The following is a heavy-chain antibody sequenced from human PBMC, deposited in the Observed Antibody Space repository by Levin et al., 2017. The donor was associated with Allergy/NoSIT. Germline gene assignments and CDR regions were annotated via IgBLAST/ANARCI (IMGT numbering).Heavy chain of an antibody. Sequence: GGSLRLSCTASGFSFGEYAMSWVRQAPGKGLEWVAFIRSKAYRGTTEYAASVKGRFTIPRDDSKSIAYLQMNSLKTEDTAVYYCASPSLRILDPYYFDYWGQGTLVTVSS. CDR3: ASPSLRILDPYYFDY. CDR1: GFSFGEYA. V-gene: IGHV3-49*04. J-gene: IGHJ4*02. D-gene: IGHD3-3*01. CDR2: IRSKAYRGTT.